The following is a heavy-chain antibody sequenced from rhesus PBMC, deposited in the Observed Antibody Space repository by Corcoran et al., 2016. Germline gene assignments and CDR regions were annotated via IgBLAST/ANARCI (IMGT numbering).Heavy chain of an antibody. D-gene: IGHD5-42*01. CDR3: ARGGGYSNYGVDV. J-gene: IGHJ5-1*01. CDR1: GASLSSNY. V-gene: IGHV4S11*01. CDR2: IYGSGST. Sequence: QVQLQESGPGLVKPSETLSLTCAVSGASLSSNYWSWFRQAPGKGLEWIGYIYGSGSTYYNHSLKSRITLTVDTSKSQLAVKLRSVIAADTAVYYCARGGGYSNYGVDVWGPGVLVTVSS.